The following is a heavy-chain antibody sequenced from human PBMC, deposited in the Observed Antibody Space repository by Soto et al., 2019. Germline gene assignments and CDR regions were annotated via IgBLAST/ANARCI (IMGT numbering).Heavy chain of an antibody. V-gene: IGHV4-59*01. D-gene: IGHD3-16*02. CDR3: ARTRAPLNDYIWGSYRYFDD. CDR2: IYYSGST. Sequence: SETLSLTCTVSGGSISSYYWSWIRQPPGKGLEWIGYIYYSGSTNYNPSLKSRVTISVDTSKNQFSLKLSSVTAADTAVYYCARTRAPLNDYIWGSYRYFDDWGQGTLVTVSS. CDR1: GGSISSYY. J-gene: IGHJ4*02.